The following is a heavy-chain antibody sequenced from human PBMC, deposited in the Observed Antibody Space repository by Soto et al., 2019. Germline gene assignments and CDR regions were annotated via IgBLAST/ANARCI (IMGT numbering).Heavy chain of an antibody. Sequence: GGSLRLSCAAAGLNFISYSMNWVRKAPGKGLEWVSYISSTGSTFYADSVKGRFTISRDDSKNTLYLQMNSLRAEDTAVYYCAKRHTTVATPANYFDYWGQGTLVTVS. D-gene: IGHD1-1*01. CDR1: GLNFISYS. V-gene: IGHV3-48*01. CDR3: AKRHTTVATPANYFDY. CDR2: ISSTGST. J-gene: IGHJ4*02.